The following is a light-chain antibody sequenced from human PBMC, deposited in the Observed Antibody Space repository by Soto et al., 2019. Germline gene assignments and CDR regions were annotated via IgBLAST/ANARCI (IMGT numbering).Light chain of an antibody. V-gene: IGKV1D-12*01. CDR3: QQSNSFPLT. Sequence: DIQMTQSPSSVSASVGDTVTITCRASQGISTWLAWYQQKPGKAPKLLIFAASTLQGGVPSKFSGSGSGTDFTLTISSLQPEDFATYFCQQSNSFPLTFGGGTRVEIK. CDR1: QGISTW. CDR2: AAS. J-gene: IGKJ4*01.